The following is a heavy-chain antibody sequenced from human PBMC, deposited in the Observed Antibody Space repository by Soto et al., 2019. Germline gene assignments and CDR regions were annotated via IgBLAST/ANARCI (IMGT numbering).Heavy chain of an antibody. V-gene: IGHV1-69*08. Sequence: QVQLVQSGAEVKKPGSSVKVSCKASGGTFSSYTISWVRQAPGQGLEWMGRIIPILGIANYAQKFQGRVTITADKSTSTAYIELSSLRSEDTAVYYCAREGLCSSTSCLLDYWGQGTLVTVSS. J-gene: IGHJ4*02. CDR1: GGTFSSYT. CDR3: AREGLCSSTSCLLDY. D-gene: IGHD2-2*01. CDR2: IIPILGIA.